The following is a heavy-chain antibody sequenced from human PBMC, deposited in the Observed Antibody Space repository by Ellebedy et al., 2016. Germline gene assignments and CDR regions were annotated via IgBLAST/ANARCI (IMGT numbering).Heavy chain of an antibody. CDR2: ISYDGSNK. Sequence: GGSLRLSXAASGFTFSSYGMHWVRQAPGKGLEWVAVISYDGSNKYYADSVKGRFTISRDNSKNTLYLQMNSLRAEDTAVYYCAIFTVTLDRFDYWGQGTLVTVSS. J-gene: IGHJ4*02. V-gene: IGHV3-30*03. CDR1: GFTFSSYG. CDR3: AIFTVTLDRFDY. D-gene: IGHD4-17*01.